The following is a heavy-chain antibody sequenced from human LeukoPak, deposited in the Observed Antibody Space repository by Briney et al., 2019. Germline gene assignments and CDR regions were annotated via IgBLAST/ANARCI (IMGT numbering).Heavy chain of an antibody. CDR1: GYTFTSYG. V-gene: IGHV1-2*02. CDR3: ANREYFDY. CDR2: INPNSGGT. Sequence: ASVKVSCKASGYTFTSYGISWVRQAPGQGLEWMGWINPNSGGTNYAQKFQGRVTMTRDTSISTAYMELSRLRSDDTAVYYCANREYFDYWGQGTLVTVSS. J-gene: IGHJ4*02. D-gene: IGHD1-26*01.